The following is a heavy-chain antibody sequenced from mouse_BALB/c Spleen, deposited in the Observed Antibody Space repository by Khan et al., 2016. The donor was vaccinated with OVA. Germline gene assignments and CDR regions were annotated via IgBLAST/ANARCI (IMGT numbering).Heavy chain of an antibody. V-gene: IGHV2-6-1*01. CDR2: IWSDGKT. Sequence: VQLKESGPGLVAPSQSLSITCTISGFSLTSYGIHWVRQPPGKGLEWLVVIWSDGKTTYNSALKSRLNIIKDNSKSQFFLKMNSLQTDDTAMYYCARQIFPGYFDVWGAGTTVTVSS. CDR3: ARQIFPGYFDV. J-gene: IGHJ1*01. CDR1: GFSLTSYG.